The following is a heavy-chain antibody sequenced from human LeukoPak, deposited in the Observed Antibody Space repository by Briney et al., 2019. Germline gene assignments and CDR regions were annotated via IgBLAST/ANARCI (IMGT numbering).Heavy chain of an antibody. V-gene: IGHV4-30-4*08. J-gene: IGHJ5*02. D-gene: IGHD3-22*01. CDR1: GGSISSGDYY. CDR2: IYYSGST. CDR3: ARDSGTYYYDSSGYHTPRYNWFDP. Sequence: SQTLSLTCTVSGGSISSGDYYWSWIRQPPGKGLEWIGYIYYSGSTYYNPSLKSRVTISVDTSKNQFSLKLSSVTAADTAVYYCARDSGTYYYDSSGYHTPRYNWFDPWGQGTLVTVSS.